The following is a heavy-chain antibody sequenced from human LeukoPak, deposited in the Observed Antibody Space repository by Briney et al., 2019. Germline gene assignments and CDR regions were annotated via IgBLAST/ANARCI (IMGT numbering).Heavy chain of an antibody. J-gene: IGHJ4*02. V-gene: IGHV4-39*01. Sequence: SETLSLTCTVSGGSISSSSYYWGWIRQPPGKGLEWIGSIYYSGSTYYNPSLKSRVTISVDTSKNQFSLKLSSVTAADTAVYYCARGKGGSYYDYWGQGTLVTVSS. D-gene: IGHD3-16*01. CDR3: ARGKGGSYYDY. CDR2: IYYSGST. CDR1: GGSISSSSYY.